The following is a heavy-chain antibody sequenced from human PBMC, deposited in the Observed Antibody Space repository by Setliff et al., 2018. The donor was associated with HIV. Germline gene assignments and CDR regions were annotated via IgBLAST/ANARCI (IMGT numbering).Heavy chain of an antibody. J-gene: IGHJ6*01. Sequence: KTSETLSLTCTVSGDSINSGTYYWSWIRQPAGKGLEWIGRLHLSGDTNYNPSLKSRVTMSIDTSKNQFSLKLSSVTAADTAVYYCARDNSYYYGSGSHYWYGMDVWGQGTTVTVSS. CDR3: ARDNSYYYGSGSHYWYGMDV. CDR1: GDSINSGTYY. CDR2: LHLSGDT. V-gene: IGHV4-61*02. D-gene: IGHD3-10*01.